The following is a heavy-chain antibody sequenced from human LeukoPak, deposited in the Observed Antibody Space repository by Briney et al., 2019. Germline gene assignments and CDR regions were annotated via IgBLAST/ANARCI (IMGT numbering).Heavy chain of an antibody. CDR1: GLTLRNYA. Sequence: PGGSLTLSCTASGLTLRNYATTWVRQAPGKGLEWVSSITGSGRGTYYADSVKGRFSVSRDNSQNTVFLHMNSLRADDTALYYCSKDPNGDYVGAFDMWGPGTMVTVSS. D-gene: IGHD4-17*01. CDR2: ITGSGRGT. V-gene: IGHV3-23*01. CDR3: SKDPNGDYVGAFDM. J-gene: IGHJ3*02.